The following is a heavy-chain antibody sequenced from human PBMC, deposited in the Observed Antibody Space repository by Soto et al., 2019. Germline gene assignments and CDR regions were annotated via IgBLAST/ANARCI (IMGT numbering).Heavy chain of an antibody. D-gene: IGHD3-22*01. Sequence: QVQLVQSGAEVKKPGSSVKVSCKASGGTFSSYAISWVRQAPGQGLEWMGGIIPIFGTANYAQKFQGRVTITADESPSTAYMELSSLRSEDTAVYYCARGYESSGYYYNVAFDIWGQGTMVTVSS. V-gene: IGHV1-69*01. CDR2: IIPIFGTA. CDR1: GGTFSSYA. CDR3: ARGYESSGYYYNVAFDI. J-gene: IGHJ3*02.